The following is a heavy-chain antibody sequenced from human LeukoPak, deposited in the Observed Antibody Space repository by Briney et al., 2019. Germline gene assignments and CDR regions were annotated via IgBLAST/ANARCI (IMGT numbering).Heavy chain of an antibody. V-gene: IGHV3-74*01. CDR1: GFTLSSYW. CDR3: AGGRDRTELYFDS. D-gene: IGHD3-10*01. J-gene: IGHJ4*02. Sequence: GGSLRLSCEASGFTLSSYWMHWVRQAPGKGLVWVSRIDSDGSLIYYADSVKGRFTISRDNAKNTLYLQMNSLRAEDTAVYYCAGGRDRTELYFDSWGQGTLVTVSS. CDR2: IDSDGSLI.